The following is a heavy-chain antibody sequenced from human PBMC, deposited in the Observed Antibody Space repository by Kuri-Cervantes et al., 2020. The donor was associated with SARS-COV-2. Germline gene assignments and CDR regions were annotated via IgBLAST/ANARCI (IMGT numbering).Heavy chain of an antibody. CDR3: AKGAGDIVATILDY. CDR2: ISSSSSYI. J-gene: IGHJ4*02. Sequence: GGSLRLSCAASGFTVSSNYMSWVRQAPGKGLEWVSSISSSSSYIYYADSVKGRFTISRDNAKNSLYLQMNSLRAEDTAVYYCAKGAGDIVATILDYWGQGTLVTVSS. D-gene: IGHD5-12*01. CDR1: GFTVSSNY. V-gene: IGHV3-21*01.